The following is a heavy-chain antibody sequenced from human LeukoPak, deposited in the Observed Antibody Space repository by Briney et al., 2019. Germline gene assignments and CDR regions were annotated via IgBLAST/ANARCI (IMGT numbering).Heavy chain of an antibody. J-gene: IGHJ4*02. D-gene: IGHD2-2*01. V-gene: IGHV3-33*01. CDR3: ARLCCSSTSCLFDY. Sequence: GRSLSLSCAVSGFTFSGYGMHWVRQAPGKGREWVAVIWYDGSNKYYADSVKGRFTISRDNSKNTLHLQMGSLRAEDMAVYHCARLCCSSTSCLFDYWGQGTLVTVSS. CDR2: IWYDGSNK. CDR1: GFTFSGYG.